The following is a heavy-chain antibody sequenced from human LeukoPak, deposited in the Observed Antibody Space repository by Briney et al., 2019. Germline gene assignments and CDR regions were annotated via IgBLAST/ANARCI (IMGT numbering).Heavy chain of an antibody. D-gene: IGHD4-17*01. Sequence: GGSLRLSCAASGFTFNSYTMHWVRQAPGKGPEWVGRIKSKTNGGTTDYAAPVKGRFTISRDDSENTLYLQMNSLKTEDTAVYYCATGGYGDMDYWGQGTLVTVSS. J-gene: IGHJ4*02. CDR1: GFTFNSYT. CDR2: IKSKTNGGTT. CDR3: ATGGYGDMDY. V-gene: IGHV3-15*07.